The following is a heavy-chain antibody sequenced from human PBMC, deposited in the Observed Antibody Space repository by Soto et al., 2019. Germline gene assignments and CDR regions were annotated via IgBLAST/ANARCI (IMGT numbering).Heavy chain of an antibody. CDR1: GFTFSSYG. V-gene: IGHV3-30*18. D-gene: IGHD2-2*01. CDR2: ISYDGSNK. J-gene: IGHJ6*02. Sequence: QVQLVESGGGVVQPRRSLRLSCAASGFTFSSYGMHWVRQAPGKGLEWVAVISYDGSNKYYADSVKGRFTISRDNSKNTLYLQMNSLRAEDTSVYYCAKEVGVVPRMGIVVVPAAIAYYYGMDVWGQGTTVTVSS. CDR3: AKEVGVVPRMGIVVVPAAIAYYYGMDV.